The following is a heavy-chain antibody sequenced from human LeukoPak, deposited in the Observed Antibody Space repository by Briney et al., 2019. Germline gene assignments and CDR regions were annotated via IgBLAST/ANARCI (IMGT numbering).Heavy chain of an antibody. D-gene: IGHD2-2*01. Sequence: ASVKVSCKASGYTFTGYYMHWVRQAPGQGLEWMGWINPNSGGTNYAQKFQGRVTMTRDTSISTAYMELSRLRSDDTAVDYCARDWSYCSSTSGSGNAFDIWGQGTMVTVSS. V-gene: IGHV1-2*02. CDR1: GYTFTGYY. J-gene: IGHJ3*02. CDR2: INPNSGGT. CDR3: ARDWSYCSSTSGSGNAFDI.